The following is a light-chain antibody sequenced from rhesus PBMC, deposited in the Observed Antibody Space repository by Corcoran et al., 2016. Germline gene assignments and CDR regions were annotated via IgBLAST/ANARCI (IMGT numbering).Light chain of an antibody. J-gene: IGKJ4*01. V-gene: IGKV2-65*01. CDR2: QGS. CDR3: GQGTYGPLT. CDR1: QSLVHSNGNTY. Sequence: VMTQTPLSLPVTLGQPASISCRSIQSLVHSNGNTYLSWYQPKPGQPPRRLIYQGSNRDSGVPDIVSGSGKGTDCTLKISRVEAEDVGVYYCGQGTYGPLTFGGGTKVEIK.